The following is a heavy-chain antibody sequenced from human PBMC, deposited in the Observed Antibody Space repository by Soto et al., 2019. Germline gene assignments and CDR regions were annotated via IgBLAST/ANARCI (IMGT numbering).Heavy chain of an antibody. D-gene: IGHD4-4*01. CDR3: AKLQSNYYYGMDV. V-gene: IGHV4-34*01. J-gene: IGHJ6*02. Sequence: SETLSLTCAVYGGSFSGYYWSWIRQPPGKGLEWIGEINHSGSTNYNPSLKSRVTISVDTSKNQFSLKLSSVTAAGTAVYYCAKLQSNYYYGMDVWGQGTTVTVSS. CDR2: INHSGST. CDR1: GGSFSGYY.